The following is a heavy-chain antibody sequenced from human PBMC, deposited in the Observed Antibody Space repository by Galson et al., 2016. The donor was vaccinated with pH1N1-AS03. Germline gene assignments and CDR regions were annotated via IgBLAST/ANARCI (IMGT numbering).Heavy chain of an antibody. V-gene: IGHV3-48*01. CDR2: ISSSSSSI. Sequence: SLRLSCAASGFTFSAYSMNWVRQAPGKRLEWLSCISSSSSSIYYAASVKGRFTISRDNANNSLFLLMNSLRAEDTAVYFCAREDFWDGFDIWGHGTTVSVSS. J-gene: IGHJ3*02. CDR3: AREDFWDGFDI. CDR1: GFTFSAYS. D-gene: IGHD3-3*01.